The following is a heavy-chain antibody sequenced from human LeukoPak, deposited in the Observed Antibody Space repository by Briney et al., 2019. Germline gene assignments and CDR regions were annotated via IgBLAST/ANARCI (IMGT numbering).Heavy chain of an antibody. CDR1: GGSISSYY. Sequence: SETLSLTCTVSGGSISSYYWSWIRQPPGKGLEWIGYIYYSGSTNYNSYLKSRVTISVDMSKNQFSLKLSSVTAADTAVYYCARYTYGSVSAFDIWGQGTMVTVSS. CDR2: IYYSGST. D-gene: IGHD5-18*01. J-gene: IGHJ3*02. CDR3: ARYTYGSVSAFDI. V-gene: IGHV4-59*01.